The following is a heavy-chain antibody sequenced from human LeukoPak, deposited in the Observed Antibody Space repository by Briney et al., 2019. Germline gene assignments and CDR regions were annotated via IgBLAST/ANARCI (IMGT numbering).Heavy chain of an antibody. CDR2: IYHSGST. CDR1: GYSISSGYY. J-gene: IGHJ4*02. D-gene: IGHD1-26*01. CDR3: ARAVGAARKYYFDY. Sequence: SETLSLTCAVSGYSISSGYYWGWIRQPLGKGLEWIGSIYHSGSTYYNPSLKSRVTISVDTSKNQFSLKLSSVTAADTAVYYCARAVGAARKYYFDYWGQGTLVTVSS. V-gene: IGHV4-38-2*01.